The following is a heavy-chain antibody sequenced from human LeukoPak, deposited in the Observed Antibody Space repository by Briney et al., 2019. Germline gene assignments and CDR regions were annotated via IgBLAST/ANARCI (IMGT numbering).Heavy chain of an antibody. Sequence: GGSLRLSCAASGFTFSSYAMSWVRQAPGKGLEWVSDISGSGGRTYYADSVKGRFTISRDTSKNTLYLQMNSLRAEDTAVYYCAKQWYSIPLYYFDYWGQGTLVTVSS. J-gene: IGHJ4*02. D-gene: IGHD6-13*01. V-gene: IGHV3-23*01. CDR1: GFTFSSYA. CDR3: AKQWYSIPLYYFDY. CDR2: ISGSGGRT.